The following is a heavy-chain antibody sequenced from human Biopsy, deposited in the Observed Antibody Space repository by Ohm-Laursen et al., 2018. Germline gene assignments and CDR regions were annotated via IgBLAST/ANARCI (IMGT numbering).Heavy chain of an antibody. V-gene: IGHV4-31*03. CDR1: GVSINGGRYY. Sequence: SQTLSLTCTVSGVSINGGRYYWNWIRHHPGKGLEWIGNIFYSANTYYNPSLKSRVTISVDTFKNQSSLKLSSVTAADTAVYYCARLGSGDYFPTFFDFWGQGALVTVSS. CDR2: IFYSANT. CDR3: ARLGSGDYFPTFFDF. D-gene: IGHD5-12*01. J-gene: IGHJ4*02.